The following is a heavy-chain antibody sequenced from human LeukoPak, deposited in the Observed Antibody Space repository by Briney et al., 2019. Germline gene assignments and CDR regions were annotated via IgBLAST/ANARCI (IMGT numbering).Heavy chain of an antibody. D-gene: IGHD4-17*01. V-gene: IGHV3-23*01. CDR2: ISGSGGST. CDR3: AKREYGDYNNWFDP. Sequence: PGGSLRLSCAASGFTFSSYAMSWVRQAPGKGLEWVSAISGSGGSTYYADSVRGRFTISRDNSKNTLYLQMNSLRAEDTAVYYCAKREYGDYNNWFDPWGQGTLVTVSS. CDR1: GFTFSSYA. J-gene: IGHJ5*02.